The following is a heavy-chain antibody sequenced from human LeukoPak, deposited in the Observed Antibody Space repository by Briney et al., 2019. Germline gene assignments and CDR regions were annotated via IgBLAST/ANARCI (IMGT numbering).Heavy chain of an antibody. D-gene: IGHD3-3*01. Sequence: PSETLSLTCTVSGGSISSYYWSWIRQPAAKGLEWIGRISTSGTTNYNPSLKSRATMSVDTSKNQFSLKLSSVTAADTAVYYCARSNPQYDFWSGYYRGWFDPWGQGTLVTVSS. J-gene: IGHJ5*02. CDR3: ARSNPQYDFWSGYYRGWFDP. CDR2: ISTSGTT. CDR1: GGSISSYY. V-gene: IGHV4-4*07.